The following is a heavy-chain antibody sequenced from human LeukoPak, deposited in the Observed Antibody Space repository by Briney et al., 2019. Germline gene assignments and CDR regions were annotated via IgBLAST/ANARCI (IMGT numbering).Heavy chain of an antibody. CDR1: GGSISSYY. Sequence: SETLSLTWTVSGGSISSYYWSWIRQPPGKGLEWIGYIYTSGSTNYNPSLKSRVTLSVDTSKNHIAPKLSSVTAADTAVYYCAGPFYWYFDLWGRGTLVTVSS. V-gene: IGHV4-4*09. J-gene: IGHJ2*01. CDR2: IYTSGST. CDR3: AGPFYWYFDL.